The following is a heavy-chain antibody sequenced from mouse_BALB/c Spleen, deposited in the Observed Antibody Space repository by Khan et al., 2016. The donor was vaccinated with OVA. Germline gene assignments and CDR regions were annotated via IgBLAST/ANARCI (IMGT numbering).Heavy chain of an antibody. CDR3: ARNYRYDVYFDS. V-gene: IGHV1S136*01. CDR2: IYPFNDGT. J-gene: IGHJ2*01. D-gene: IGHD2-14*01. CDR1: AYTFTSSV. Sequence: VQLQQSGPELVKPGASMKMSCTASAYTFTSSVIHWVRQKSGQGLDWIGYIYPFNDGTKYNEKFEGKATLTSDKSSSTAYMELSSLTSEDSAVYYCARNYRYDVYFDSWGQGTTLTVSS.